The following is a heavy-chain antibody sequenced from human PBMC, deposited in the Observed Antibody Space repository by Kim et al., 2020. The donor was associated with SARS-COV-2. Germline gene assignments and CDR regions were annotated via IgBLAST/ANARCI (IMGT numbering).Heavy chain of an antibody. J-gene: IGHJ4*02. Sequence: EGSLRLSCAASGFTFSDYYMSWIRQAPGKGLEWVSYISSSSSYTNYADSVKGRFTISRDNAKNSLYLQMNSLRAEDTAVYYCARRIRYGDHPYYFDYWGQGTLVTVSS. CDR3: ARRIRYGDHPYYFDY. CDR1: GFTFSDYY. D-gene: IGHD4-17*01. V-gene: IGHV3-11*06. CDR2: ISSSSSYT.